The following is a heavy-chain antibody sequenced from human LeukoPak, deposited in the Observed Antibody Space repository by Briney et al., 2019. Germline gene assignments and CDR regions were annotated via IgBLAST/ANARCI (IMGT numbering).Heavy chain of an antibody. CDR1: GYTFSSYA. Sequence: ASVKVSCKASGYTFSSYAISWVRQAPGQGLEWMGGIIPIFGTANYAQKFQGRVTITADESTSTAYMELSSLRSEDTAVYYCARDRARESYRSGFVNWFDPWGQGTLVTVSS. CDR2: IIPIFGTA. J-gene: IGHJ5*02. V-gene: IGHV1-69*13. D-gene: IGHD3-16*02. CDR3: ARDRARESYRSGFVNWFDP.